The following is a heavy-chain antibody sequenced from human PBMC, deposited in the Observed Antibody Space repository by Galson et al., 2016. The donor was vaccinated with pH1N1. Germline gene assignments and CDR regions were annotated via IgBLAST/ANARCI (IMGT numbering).Heavy chain of an antibody. CDR3: AHSLYGDYVGWFDP. CDR2: FYWDDDK. J-gene: IGHJ5*02. V-gene: IGHV2-5*02. Sequence: PALVKPTQTLTLTCTFSGFSLSTSGVGVGWIRQPPGKALEWLALFYWDDDKRYSPSLKSRLTITKDTSKNQVVLTMTNMDPVDTATYYCAHSLYGDYVGWFDPWGQGTLVTVSS. CDR1: GFSLSTSGVG. D-gene: IGHD4-17*01.